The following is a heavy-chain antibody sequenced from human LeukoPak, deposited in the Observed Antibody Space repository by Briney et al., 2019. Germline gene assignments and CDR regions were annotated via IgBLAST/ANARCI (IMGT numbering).Heavy chain of an antibody. Sequence: SQTLSLTCTVSGGSISSGSYYWCWLRQPAGKGLEWIGRIYTSGSTNYNPSLKSRVTISVDTSKNQFSLKLSSVTAADTAVYYCARGTPSSIAARGGNWFDPWGQGTLVTVSS. V-gene: IGHV4-61*02. D-gene: IGHD6-6*01. CDR3: ARGTPSSIAARGGNWFDP. J-gene: IGHJ5*02. CDR2: IYTSGST. CDR1: GGSISSGSYY.